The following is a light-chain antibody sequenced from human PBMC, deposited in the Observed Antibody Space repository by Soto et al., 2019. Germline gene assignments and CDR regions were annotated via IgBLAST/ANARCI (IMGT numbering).Light chain of an antibody. CDR3: HKYNSLPPT. J-gene: IGKJ4*01. CDR2: AAS. V-gene: IGKV1-27*01. CDR1: QHIMND. Sequence: DFQLAQSPSSLSPSVGDRVTITCRASQHIMNDLAWYQQKPGKLPRLLISAASTLQSGVPSRFSASGFGTEFTLTISSLQPEDAATYYCHKYNSLPPTFGGGTKVDIK.